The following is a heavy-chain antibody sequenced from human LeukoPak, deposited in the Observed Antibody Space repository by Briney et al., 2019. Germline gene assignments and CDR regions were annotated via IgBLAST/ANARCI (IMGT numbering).Heavy chain of an antibody. J-gene: IGHJ4*02. Sequence: GGSLRLSCAASGFTFSSYWMTWVRQAPGKGLEWVANIKQDGSEKYYVDSMKGRFTISRDNAKNSLYLQMSSLRAEDTAVYYCARDISRDGYPQGYWGQGTLVTVSS. CDR1: GFTFSSYW. D-gene: IGHD5-24*01. CDR2: IKQDGSEK. V-gene: IGHV3-7*01. CDR3: ARDISRDGYPQGY.